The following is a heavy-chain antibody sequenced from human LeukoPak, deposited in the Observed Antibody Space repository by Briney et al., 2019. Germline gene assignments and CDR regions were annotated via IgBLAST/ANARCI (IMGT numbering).Heavy chain of an antibody. Sequence: GGSLRLSCAASGLTFSSHWMHWVRQAPGKGLVWVSRITNDGSSTTYADSVKGRFTISRDNSKNTLYLQMKSLRAEDTAVYYCAKNALAAGVAHYYDSSGSFDYWGQGTLVTVSS. CDR3: AKNALAAGVAHYYDSSGSFDY. J-gene: IGHJ4*02. CDR2: ITNDGSST. D-gene: IGHD3-22*01. V-gene: IGHV3-74*01. CDR1: GLTFSSHW.